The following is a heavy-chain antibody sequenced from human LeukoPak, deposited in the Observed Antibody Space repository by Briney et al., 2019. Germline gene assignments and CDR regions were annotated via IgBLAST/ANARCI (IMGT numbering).Heavy chain of an antibody. Sequence: PSETLSLTCTVSGGSISTYYWSWIRQSPGKGLEWIGYIYYSGSTSYNPPLKSRVTISIDTSKTQFSLKLSSVTAADTAVYYCARVVYSGSWGYFDYWGQGALVTVSS. J-gene: IGHJ4*02. CDR2: IYYSGST. D-gene: IGHD3-10*01. V-gene: IGHV4-59*01. CDR1: GGSISTYY. CDR3: ARVVYSGSWGYFDY.